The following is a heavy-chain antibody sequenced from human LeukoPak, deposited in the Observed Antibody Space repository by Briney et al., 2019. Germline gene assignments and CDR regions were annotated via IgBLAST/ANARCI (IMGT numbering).Heavy chain of an antibody. V-gene: IGHV3-23*01. Sequence: HPGGSLRLSCAASGFSFDNYAMSWVRQAPGKGLEWVSSIGGSTGRTYYADSVKGRFTVSRDNSKNTLYLQMTSLRAEDTAVYYCARRAGAYSQPYEYWGQGTLVTVSS. D-gene: IGHD4/OR15-4a*01. CDR1: GFSFDNYA. CDR2: IGGSTGRT. CDR3: ARRAGAYSQPYEY. J-gene: IGHJ4*02.